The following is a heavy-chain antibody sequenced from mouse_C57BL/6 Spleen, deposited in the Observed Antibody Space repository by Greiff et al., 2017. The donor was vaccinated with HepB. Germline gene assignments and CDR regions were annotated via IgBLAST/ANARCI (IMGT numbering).Heavy chain of an antibody. CDR1: GFSLTSYG. CDR3: ARNGPYDYDWYFDV. CDR2: IWSGGST. J-gene: IGHJ1*03. V-gene: IGHV2-2*01. D-gene: IGHD2-4*01. Sequence: VQLQESGPGLVQPSQSLSITCTVSGFSLTSYGVHWVRQSPGKGLEWLGVIWSGGSTDYNAAFISRLSISKDNSKSQVFFKMNSLQADDTAIYYCARNGPYDYDWYFDVWGTGTTVTVSS.